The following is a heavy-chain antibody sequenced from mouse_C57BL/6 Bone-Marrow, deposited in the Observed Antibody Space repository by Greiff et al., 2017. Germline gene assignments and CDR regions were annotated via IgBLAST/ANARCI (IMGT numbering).Heavy chain of an antibody. V-gene: IGHV3-6*01. J-gene: IGHJ1*03. CDR1: GYSITSGYY. CDR3: ARGCYGSSHWYFDV. D-gene: IGHD1-1*01. CDR2: ISYDGSN. Sequence: ESGPGLVKPSQSLSLTCSVTGYSITSGYYWNWIRQFPGNKLEWMGYISYDGSNNYNPSLKNRISITRDTSKNQFFLKLNSVTTEDTATYYCARGCYGSSHWYFDVWGTGTTVTVSS.